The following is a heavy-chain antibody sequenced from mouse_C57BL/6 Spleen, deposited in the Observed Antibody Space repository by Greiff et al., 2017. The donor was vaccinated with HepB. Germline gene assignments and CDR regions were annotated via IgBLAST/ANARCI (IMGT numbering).Heavy chain of an antibody. J-gene: IGHJ4*01. CDR2: ISSGSSTI. CDR1: GFTFSDYG. CDR3: ARYYALYYAMDY. Sequence: DVHLVESGGGLVKPGGSLKLSCAASGFTFSDYGMHWVRQAPEKGLEWVAYISSGSSTIYYADTVKGRFTISRDNAKNTLFLQMTSLRSEDTAMYYCARYYALYYAMDYWGQGTSVTVSS. D-gene: IGHD1-1*01. V-gene: IGHV5-17*01.